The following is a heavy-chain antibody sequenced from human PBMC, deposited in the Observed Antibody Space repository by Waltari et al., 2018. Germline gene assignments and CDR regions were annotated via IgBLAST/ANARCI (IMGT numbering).Heavy chain of an antibody. CDR1: GHSVNNDFY. D-gene: IGHD6-25*01. J-gene: IGHJ4*02. CDR2: IYHTGSS. V-gene: IGHV4-38-2*02. CDR3: AEEGNTTAGLFDS. Sequence: QVQLRESGPGLVRSSETLSLTCTVSGHSVNNDFYWAWIRPSPGGGLEWIASIYHTGSSHYNSSLNSRVSISTDMSTKQFFLTLTHLTAADTAVYYCAEEGNTTAGLFDSWGQGTLVTVSS.